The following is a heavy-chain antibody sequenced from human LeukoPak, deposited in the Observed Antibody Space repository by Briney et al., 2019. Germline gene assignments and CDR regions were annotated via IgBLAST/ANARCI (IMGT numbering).Heavy chain of an antibody. J-gene: IGHJ2*01. CDR1: GYTFTNYY. V-gene: IGHV1-2*06. D-gene: IGHD1-26*01. Sequence: ASVKVSCKASGYTFTNYYMHWVRQAPGQGLEWMGRINANSGDTNYAQKFQGRVTMTRDTSSSTVYMELSRLRSDDTAVYYCARDRAGGTYYSWYFDLWGRGTLVTVSS. CDR2: INANSGDT. CDR3: ARDRAGGTYYSWYFDL.